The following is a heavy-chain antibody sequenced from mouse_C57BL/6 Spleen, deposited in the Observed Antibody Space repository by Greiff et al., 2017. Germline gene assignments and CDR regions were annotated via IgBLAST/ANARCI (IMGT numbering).Heavy chain of an antibody. Sequence: EVMLVESGGGLVKPGGSLKLSCAASGFTFSDYGMHWVRQAPEKGLEWVAYISSGSSTIDYADTVKGRFTISRDNAKNTLFLQMTSLRSEDTAMYYCAKEYYYGTSYFDVWGTGTTVTVSS. V-gene: IGHV5-17*01. CDR3: AKEYYYGTSYFDV. D-gene: IGHD1-1*01. CDR2: ISSGSSTI. J-gene: IGHJ1*03. CDR1: GFTFSDYG.